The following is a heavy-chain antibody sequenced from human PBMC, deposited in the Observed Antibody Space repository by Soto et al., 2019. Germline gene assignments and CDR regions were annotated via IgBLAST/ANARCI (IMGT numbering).Heavy chain of an antibody. J-gene: IGHJ5*02. CDR2: ISWNSGSI. Sequence: GGSLRLSCAASGFTFDDYAMHWVRQAPGKGLEWVSGISWNSGSIGYADSVKGRFTISRDNAKNSLYLQMNSLRADDTALYYCAKALSRTYDLLTSFDPWGQGALVTVSS. CDR3: AKALSRTYDLLTSFDP. V-gene: IGHV3-9*01. CDR1: GFTFDDYA. D-gene: IGHD3-9*01.